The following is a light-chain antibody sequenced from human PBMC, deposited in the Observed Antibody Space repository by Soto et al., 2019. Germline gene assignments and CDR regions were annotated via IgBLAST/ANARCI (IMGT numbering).Light chain of an antibody. CDR2: GAS. Sequence: EIVMTRSPGTLSLSPVYRSTLSCIASQTVSNNYLAWCQQKPGQAPRVIMYGASRRATGIPDRFSGGGSGTDFTLTISRLEPEDSAVYFCQQYAGPPTTFGQGTRLEIK. J-gene: IGKJ5*01. CDR1: QTVSNNY. CDR3: QQYAGPPTT. V-gene: IGKV3-20*01.